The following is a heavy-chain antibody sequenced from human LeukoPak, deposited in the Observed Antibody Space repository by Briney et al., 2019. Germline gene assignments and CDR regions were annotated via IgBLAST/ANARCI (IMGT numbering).Heavy chain of an antibody. CDR2: IYYSGNT. CDR1: GGSISSGDYY. D-gene: IGHD5-12*01. V-gene: IGHV4-30-4*08. CDR3: ARDLGYSGFDWAP. J-gene: IGHJ5*02. Sequence: SQTLSLTCTVSGGSISSGDYYWTWIRQPPGKGLEWMGYIYYSGNTYYNPTLKSRITISVDTSKNQFSLNLTSVTAADAAVYYCARDLGYSGFDWAPWGQGTLVTVSS.